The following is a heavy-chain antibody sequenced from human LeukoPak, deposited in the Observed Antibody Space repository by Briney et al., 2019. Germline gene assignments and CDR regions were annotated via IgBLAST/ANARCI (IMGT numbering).Heavy chain of an antibody. V-gene: IGHV4-31*03. CDR2: IYYSGST. CDR3: ARSVSDIVVVTATTDWYFDL. J-gene: IGHJ2*01. D-gene: IGHD2-21*02. Sequence: SETLSLTCTVSGGSISSGGYYWSWIRQHPGKGLEWIWYIYYSGSTYYNPSLKSRVTISVDTSKNQFSLKLSSVTAADTAVYYCARSVSDIVVVTATTDWYFDLWGRGTLVTVSS. CDR1: GGSISSGGYY.